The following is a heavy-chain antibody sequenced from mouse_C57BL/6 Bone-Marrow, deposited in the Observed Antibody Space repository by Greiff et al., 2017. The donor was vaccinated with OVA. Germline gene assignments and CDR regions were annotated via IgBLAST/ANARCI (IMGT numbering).Heavy chain of an antibody. D-gene: IGHD2-3*01. J-gene: IGHJ2*01. CDR1: GYTFTDYY. CDR2: INPYNGGT. CDR3: ARCDGYYDFDY. V-gene: IGHV1-19*01. Sequence: EVHLLESGPVLVKPGASVKMSCKASGYTFTDYYMNWVKQSHGKSLEWIGVINPYNGGTSYNQKFKGKATLTVDKSSSTAYMELNSLTSEDSAVYYGARCDGYYDFDYGGQGTALTVTS.